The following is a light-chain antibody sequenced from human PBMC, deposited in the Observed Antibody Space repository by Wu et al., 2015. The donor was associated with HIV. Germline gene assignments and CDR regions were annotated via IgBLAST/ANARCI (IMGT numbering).Light chain of an antibody. Sequence: PGEEGTVSCRASQSVVQVLSLVPTKNLGQAPRLLIYDTSNRATGIPARFSGSGSGTDFTLTISSLEPEDFAVYYCQQRLNWPPVTFGQGARLEIK. CDR3: QQRLNWPPVT. V-gene: IGKV3-11*01. CDR2: DTS. CDR1: QSVVQV. J-gene: IGKJ5*01.